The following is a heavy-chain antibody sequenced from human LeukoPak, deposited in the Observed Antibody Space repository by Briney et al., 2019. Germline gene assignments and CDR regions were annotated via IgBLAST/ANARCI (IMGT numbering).Heavy chain of an antibody. CDR3: ARSNYYGSGSYYNGRTALKLDY. J-gene: IGHJ4*02. D-gene: IGHD3-10*01. CDR1: GGSISSYY. V-gene: IGHV4-59*08. Sequence: SETLSLTCTVSGGSISSYYWSWIRQPPGKGLEWIGYIYYGGSTNYNPSLKSRVTISVDTSKNQFSLKLSSVTAADTAVYYCARSNYYGSGSYYNGRTALKLDYWGQGTLVTVSS. CDR2: IYYGGST.